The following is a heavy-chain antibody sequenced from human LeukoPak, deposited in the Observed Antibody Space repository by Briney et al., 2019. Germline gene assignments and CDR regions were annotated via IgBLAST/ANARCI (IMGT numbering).Heavy chain of an antibody. CDR3: AKDTAVAGRGTLDY. CDR2: ISYDGSNE. Sequence: GTSLRLSCAASGFMFTTFGMQWVRQAPGKGLEWVAAISYDGSNEYFADPVKGRFTISRDNSKNTLYLQMNSLRPEDTAVYYCAKDTAVAGRGTLDYWGQGTLVTVSS. D-gene: IGHD6-19*01. V-gene: IGHV3-30*18. J-gene: IGHJ4*02. CDR1: GFMFTTFG.